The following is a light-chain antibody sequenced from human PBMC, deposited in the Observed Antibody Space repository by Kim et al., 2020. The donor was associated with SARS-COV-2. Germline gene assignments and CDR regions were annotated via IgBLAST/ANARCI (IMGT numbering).Light chain of an antibody. Sequence: GQPITSSSTGPSIDVGRYNYVSWYQQLPGEPPKPIINDVSARPSGVSNRFSGSKSGNTASLTISGLQTEDEADYYCCSYRSDTTVVFGGGTKVTVL. J-gene: IGLJ2*01. CDR3: CSYRSDTTVV. V-gene: IGLV2-14*03. CDR1: SIDVGRYNY. CDR2: DVS.